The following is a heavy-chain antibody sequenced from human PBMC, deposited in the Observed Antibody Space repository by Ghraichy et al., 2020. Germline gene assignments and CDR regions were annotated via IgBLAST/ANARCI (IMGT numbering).Heavy chain of an antibody. J-gene: IGHJ6*02. Sequence: GGSLRLSCAASGFTFSSYAMHWVRQAPGKGLEWVAFIRFDGSNKYYVDSVKGRFTLSRDNSKNTLYLQMNSLRAEDTAVYYCAKANDYGDRGPDYYYGMDVWGQGTTVTVSS. CDR1: GFTFSSYA. D-gene: IGHD4-17*01. CDR3: AKANDYGDRGPDYYYGMDV. CDR2: IRFDGSNK. V-gene: IGHV3-30*02.